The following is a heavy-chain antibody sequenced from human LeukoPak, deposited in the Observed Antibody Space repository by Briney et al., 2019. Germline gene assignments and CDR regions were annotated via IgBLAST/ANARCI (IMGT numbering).Heavy chain of an antibody. CDR2: ISAYNGNT. Sequence: ASVKVSCKASGYTFTSYGISWVRQAPGQGLEWMGWISAYNGNTNYAQKLQGRVTMTTDTSTSTAYMELRSLRSDDTAVYYCARGSSSGYGTSYAFDIWGQGTMVTVSS. CDR1: GYTFTSYG. D-gene: IGHD3-22*01. V-gene: IGHV1-18*01. CDR3: ARGSSSGYGTSYAFDI. J-gene: IGHJ3*02.